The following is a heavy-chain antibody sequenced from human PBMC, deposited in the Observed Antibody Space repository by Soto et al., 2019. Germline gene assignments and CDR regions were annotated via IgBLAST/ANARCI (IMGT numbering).Heavy chain of an antibody. Sequence: PGGSLRLSCAASGFTFSRHAMSWVRQALGKGLEWVSGISGSGGSTDYADSVKGRVTISRDNSWNTLYLQMNSLRAEDTAVYYCAKSPSSWGYCSGGSCYTEDYWGQGTLVTVSS. V-gene: IGHV3-23*01. CDR3: AKSPSSWGYCSGGSCYTEDY. CDR1: GFTFSRHA. CDR2: ISGSGGST. J-gene: IGHJ4*02. D-gene: IGHD2-15*01.